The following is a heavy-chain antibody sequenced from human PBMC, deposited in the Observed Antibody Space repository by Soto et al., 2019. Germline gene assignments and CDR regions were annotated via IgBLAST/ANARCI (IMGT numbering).Heavy chain of an antibody. D-gene: IGHD6-13*01. CDR1: GFTVSSNY. Sequence: EVQLVESGGGLVQPGGSLRLSCASSGFTVSSNYMSWVRQAPGTGLEWVSVVHSGGNTYYADSVKGRFTVSRDISKNTLYLQMNSLRAEDTAVYYCARAPYSSSWYTFDPWGQGTLVTVSS. CDR3: ARAPYSSSWYTFDP. CDR2: VHSGGNT. J-gene: IGHJ5*02. V-gene: IGHV3-66*01.